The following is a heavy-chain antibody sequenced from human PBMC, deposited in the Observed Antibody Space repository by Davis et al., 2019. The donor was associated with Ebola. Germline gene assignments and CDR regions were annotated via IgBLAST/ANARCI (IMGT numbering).Heavy chain of an antibody. CDR3: ARARAARPGGWGYYYYYGMDV. D-gene: IGHD6-6*01. CDR1: GFTFSSYE. V-gene: IGHV3-48*03. CDR2: ISSSGSTI. Sequence: SLKISCAASGFTFSSYEMNWVRQAPGKGLEWVSYISSSGSTIYYADSVKGRFTISRDNAKNSLYLQMNSLRAEDTAVYYCARARAARPGGWGYYYYYGMDVWGQGTTVTVSS. J-gene: IGHJ6*02.